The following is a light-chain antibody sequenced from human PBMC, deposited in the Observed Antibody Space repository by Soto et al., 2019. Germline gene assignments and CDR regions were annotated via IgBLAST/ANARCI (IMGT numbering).Light chain of an antibody. CDR2: DAS. V-gene: IGKV3-11*01. J-gene: IGKJ5*01. Sequence: IMLTQSPATLSLSPWERPTRSCRASQSVSSYLAWYQQKPGQAPRLLIYDASNRATGIPARFSGSGSGTDFTLTISSQEPEDFAVYYCQQRSNWLLTFGQGTRLAI. CDR3: QQRSNWLLT. CDR1: QSVSSY.